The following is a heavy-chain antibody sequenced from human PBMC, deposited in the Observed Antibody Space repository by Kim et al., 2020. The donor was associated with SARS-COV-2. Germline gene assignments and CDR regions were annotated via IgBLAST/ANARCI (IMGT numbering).Heavy chain of an antibody. J-gene: IGHJ3*02. D-gene: IGHD6-13*01. CDR2: ISYDGSNT. Sequence: GGSLRLSCAASGFTFSSFAMHWVRHAPGKGLEWVAVISYDGSNTYYADSVKGRFTISRDNSKNTLYLQMNSLRAEDTAVYYCARDYGRAAAGGDAFDIWGQGTIGTVSP. CDR1: GFTFSSFA. V-gene: IGHV3-30-3*01. CDR3: ARDYGRAAAGGDAFDI.